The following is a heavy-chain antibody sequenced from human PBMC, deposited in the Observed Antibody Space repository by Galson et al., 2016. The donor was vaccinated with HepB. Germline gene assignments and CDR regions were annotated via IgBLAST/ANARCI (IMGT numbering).Heavy chain of an antibody. V-gene: IGHV4-34*01. CDR3: ARGLLGGGAT. CDR1: GGSFSGYY. J-gene: IGHJ5*02. D-gene: IGHD3-16*01. Sequence: SETLSPTCAVFGGSFSGYYWSCIRHPRGKGLEWIEEIEDRGPTTYHPSLKSRVTIPVDTSKNQFSLQLSSVTAADTAVYYCARGLLGGGATWGQGTLLTVSS. CDR2: IEDRGPT.